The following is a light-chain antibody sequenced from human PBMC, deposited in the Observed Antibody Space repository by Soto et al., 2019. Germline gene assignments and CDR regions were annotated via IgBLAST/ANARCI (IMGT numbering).Light chain of an antibody. CDR1: SSDVGGYNY. Sequence: QSVLTQPASVSGSPGQSITISCTGTSSDVGGYNYVSWYQQHPGKAPKLMIYDVSNRPSGVSNRFSGSKSGNTASLTISGLQTDDEADYYCSSYTSSSTVVFGGVTKVTVL. J-gene: IGLJ2*01. V-gene: IGLV2-14*01. CDR2: DVS. CDR3: SSYTSSSTVV.